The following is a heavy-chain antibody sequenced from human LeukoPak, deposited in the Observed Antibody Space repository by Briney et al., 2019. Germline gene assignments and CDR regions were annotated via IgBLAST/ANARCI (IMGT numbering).Heavy chain of an antibody. V-gene: IGHV1-18*04. CDR1: GYTFTGYY. CDR3: ARGKYTSGYKVPFDY. CDR2: ISAYNGNT. J-gene: IGHJ4*02. D-gene: IGHD3-22*01. Sequence: ASVKVSCKASGYTFTGYYMHWVRQAPGQGLEWMGWISAYNGNTNYAQKLQGRVTMTTDTSTSTAYMELRSLRSDDTAVYYCARGKYTSGYKVPFDYWGQGTLVTVSS.